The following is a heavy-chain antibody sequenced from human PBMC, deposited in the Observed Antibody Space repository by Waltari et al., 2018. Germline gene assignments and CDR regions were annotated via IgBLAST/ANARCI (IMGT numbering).Heavy chain of an antibody. V-gene: IGHV4-4*07. CDR1: GGSISSYY. D-gene: IGHD5-18*01. J-gene: IGHJ2*01. Sequence: QVQLQESGPGLVKPSETLSLTCTVSGGSISSYYWSWIRQPAGKGLEWIGRIYTSGSTNYNPSLKSRGTMAVDTSKNQFSLKLSSVTAADTAVYYCARVEGYSYGHGAYWYFDLWGRGTLVTVSS. CDR3: ARVEGYSYGHGAYWYFDL. CDR2: IYTSGST.